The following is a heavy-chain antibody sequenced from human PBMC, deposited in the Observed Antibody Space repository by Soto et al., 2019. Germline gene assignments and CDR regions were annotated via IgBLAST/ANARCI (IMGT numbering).Heavy chain of an antibody. CDR1: GFTFSNFG. CDR3: ARDPGKVEAIDY. Sequence: QVQVVESGGGVVQPGTSLRLSCAASGFTFSNFGMHWVRQAPGKGLEWVAVIWHDGKNKYYADSVEGRFTISRENSKNTLILQMNSLRAEDKSVYYGARDPGKVEAIDYGGQGTLVIVSS. J-gene: IGHJ4*02. V-gene: IGHV3-33*01. CDR2: IWHDGKNK.